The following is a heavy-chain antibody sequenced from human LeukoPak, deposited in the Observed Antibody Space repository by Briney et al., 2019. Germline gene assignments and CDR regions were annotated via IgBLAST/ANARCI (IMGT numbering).Heavy chain of an antibody. V-gene: IGHV1-46*03. CDR1: GYTFTSYY. Sequence: ASVKVSCKASGYTFTSYYMHWVRQAPGQGLEWMGIINPSSGSTSYAQKFQGRVTMTRDTSTSTVYMELSSLRSEDTAVYYCALGGSVVAATTRITMIVVVTGVDAFDIWGQGTMVTVSS. CDR2: INPSSGST. D-gene: IGHD3-22*01. J-gene: IGHJ3*02. CDR3: ALGGSVVAATTRITMIVVVTGVDAFDI.